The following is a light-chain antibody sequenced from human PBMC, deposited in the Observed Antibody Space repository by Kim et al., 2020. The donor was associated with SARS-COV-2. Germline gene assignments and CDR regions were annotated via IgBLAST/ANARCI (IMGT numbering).Light chain of an antibody. J-gene: IGLJ1*01. CDR1: SSNIESKT. CDR2: SNN. Sequence: GQRATDTCSGTSSNIESKTVNLHQQIPSTAPKPRIYSNNQRPSGVPDRFSGSKSGTSASLAISGLQSEDEAYYYCAAWDDSLNGYVFGTGTKVTVL. CDR3: AAWDDSLNGYV. V-gene: IGLV1-44*01.